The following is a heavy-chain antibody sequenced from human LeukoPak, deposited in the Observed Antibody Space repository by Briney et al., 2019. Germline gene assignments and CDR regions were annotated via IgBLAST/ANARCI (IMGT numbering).Heavy chain of an antibody. CDR1: GGSISSGGYS. CDR2: IYYSGSA. V-gene: IGHV4-39*01. J-gene: IGHJ5*02. CDR3: ASSLGYCSGGSCYSNNWFDP. Sequence: SETLSLTCAVSGGSISSGGYSWSWIRQPPGKGLEWIGSIYYSGSAFYNPSLKSRVTISVDTSKNQFFLKLSSVTAADTAVYYCASSLGYCSGGSCYSNNWFDPWGQGTLVTVSS. D-gene: IGHD2-15*01.